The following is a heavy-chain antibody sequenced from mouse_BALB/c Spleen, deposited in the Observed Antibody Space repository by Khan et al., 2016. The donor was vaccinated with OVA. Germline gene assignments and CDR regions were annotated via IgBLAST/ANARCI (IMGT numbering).Heavy chain of an antibody. J-gene: IGHJ3*01. CDR1: GFTFTDYY. CDR3: AREGDDGGLAY. Sequence: EVELVESGGGFMQPGGSLKLSCATSGFTFTDYYMYWVRQTPEKRLEWVAHISNRGTTTYYSDTLRGRFTISRDNAKNTLDLQMSRLKSEDTAIYYCAREGDDGGLAYWGQGTLVTVSA. CDR2: ISNRGTTT. V-gene: IGHV5-12*02. D-gene: IGHD2-3*01.